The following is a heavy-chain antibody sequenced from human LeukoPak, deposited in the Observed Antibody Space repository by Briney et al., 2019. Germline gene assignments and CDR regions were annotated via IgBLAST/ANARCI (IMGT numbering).Heavy chain of an antibody. J-gene: IGHJ6*03. CDR1: GFTVSSNY. CDR3: ARVVSSSWLPYCYYMDV. Sequence: GGSLRLSCAASGFTVSSNYMSWVRQAPGKGLEWVSVIYSGGSTYYADSVKGRFTISRDNSKNTLYLQMNSLRAEDTAVYYCARVVSSSWLPYCYYMDVWGKGTTVTVSS. D-gene: IGHD6-13*01. CDR2: IYSGGST. V-gene: IGHV3-66*02.